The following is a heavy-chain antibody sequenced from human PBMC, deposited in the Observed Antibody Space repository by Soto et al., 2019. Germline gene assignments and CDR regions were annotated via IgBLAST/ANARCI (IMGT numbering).Heavy chain of an antibody. CDR1: GYTFTSYA. D-gene: IGHD2-15*01. CDR2: INAGNGNT. V-gene: IGHV1-3*01. CDR3: ARGWWCSGGSCYSRNYYYYIDV. Sequence: ASVKVSCKASGYTFTSYAMHWVRQAPGQRLEWMGWINAGNGNTKYSQKFQGRVTITRDTSASTAYMELSSLRSEDTAVYYCARGWWCSGGSCYSRNYYYYIDVWGKGTTVTVSS. J-gene: IGHJ6*03.